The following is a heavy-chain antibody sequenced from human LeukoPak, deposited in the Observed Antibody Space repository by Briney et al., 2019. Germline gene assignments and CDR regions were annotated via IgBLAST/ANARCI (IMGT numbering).Heavy chain of an antibody. D-gene: IGHD2-21*02. CDR2: ISQSSSYM. V-gene: IGHV3-21*01. CDR1: GFTFSHYS. Sequence: GGSLRLSCTASGFTFSHYSMNWVRQAPGKGLEWVSSISQSSSYMYYADSVKGRFTISRDNAKNSLYLQMNSLRVEDTAVYYCARESRDSYLSSYYNGMDVWGQGTTVTVSS. CDR3: ARESRDSYLSSYYNGMDV. J-gene: IGHJ6*02.